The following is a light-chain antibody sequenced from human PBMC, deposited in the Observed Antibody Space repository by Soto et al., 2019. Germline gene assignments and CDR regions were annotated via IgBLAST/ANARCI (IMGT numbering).Light chain of an antibody. CDR3: SSYTSSNTYV. J-gene: IGLJ1*01. CDR2: DVS. Sequence: QSALTQPASVSGSPGQSITISCTGTSSDVGDYNYVSWYQHHPGKAPKLMIYDVSNRPSGVSNRFSGSKSGNTASLTISGLQAEDEADYYCSSYTSSNTYVFGTGTKLTGL. CDR1: SSDVGDYNY. V-gene: IGLV2-14*03.